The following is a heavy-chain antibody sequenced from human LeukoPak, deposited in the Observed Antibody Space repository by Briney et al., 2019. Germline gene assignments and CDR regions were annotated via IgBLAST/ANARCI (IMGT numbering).Heavy chain of an antibody. J-gene: IGHJ6*03. V-gene: IGHV4-34*01. D-gene: IGHD3-10*01. CDR3: ARERHYYGSGRQYYVDV. Sequence: SETLSLTCAVYGGSFSGYYWSWIRQPPGKGLEWIGEINHSGSTNYNPSLKSRVTISVDTSKNQFSLKLSSVTAADTAVYYCARERHYYGSGRQYYVDVWGKGTTVTISS. CDR1: GGSFSGYY. CDR2: INHSGST.